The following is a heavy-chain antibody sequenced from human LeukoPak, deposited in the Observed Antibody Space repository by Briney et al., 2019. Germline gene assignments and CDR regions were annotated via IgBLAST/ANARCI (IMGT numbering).Heavy chain of an antibody. D-gene: IGHD5-12*01. J-gene: IGHJ2*01. CDR1: GYTFIRNH. CDR2: INPSVGST. Sequence: ASVNVSCKASGYTFIRNHIHWVRQAPGQRLEWMGIINPSVGSTTYAQKCQGRITMTRDKYTSTVNMELISLRSKDTSVCYCARLHDYYWYFDLWGRGTLVTVSS. V-gene: IGHV1-46*01. CDR3: ARLHDYYWYFDL.